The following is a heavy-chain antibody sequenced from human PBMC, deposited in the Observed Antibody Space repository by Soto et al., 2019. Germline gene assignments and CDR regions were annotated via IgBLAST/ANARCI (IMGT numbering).Heavy chain of an antibody. J-gene: IGHJ4*02. CDR3: ARELTMIVDN. CDR2: MNPNSGNT. V-gene: IGHV1-8*01. CDR1: GYTFTRND. D-gene: IGHD3-22*01. Sequence: QVQLVQSGAEVKKPGASVKVSCKASGYTFTRNDVNWVRQATGQGLEWMGWMNPNSGNTGYAQKFQGRVTMTRNTSISTAYMELSGLRSEDTAVYYCARELTMIVDNWGQGTLVAVSS.